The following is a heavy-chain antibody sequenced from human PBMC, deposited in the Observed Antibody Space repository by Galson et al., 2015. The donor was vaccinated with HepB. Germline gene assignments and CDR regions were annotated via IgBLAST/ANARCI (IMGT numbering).Heavy chain of an antibody. V-gene: IGHV4-34*01. CDR2: INHSGST. D-gene: IGHD1-1*01. CDR1: GGSFSGYY. J-gene: IGHJ4*02. Sequence: TLSLTCAVYGGSFSGYYWSWIRQPPGKGLEWIGEINHSGSTNYNPSLKSRVTISVDTSKNQFSLKLSSVTAADTAVYYCARGLTTGTTAREFDYWGQGTLVTVSS. CDR3: ARGLTTGTTAREFDY.